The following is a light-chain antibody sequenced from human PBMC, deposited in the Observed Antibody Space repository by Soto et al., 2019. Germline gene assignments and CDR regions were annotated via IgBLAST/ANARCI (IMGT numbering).Light chain of an antibody. CDR2: GAS. CDR3: QQYGNSRWT. V-gene: IGKV3-20*01. Sequence: IVLTQSPGTLSLSPGERATLSCRAGQTVSSNYLAWYQQKPGQAPRLLIYGASNRATGIPDRFSGSGSGTDFTLIISRLEPEDFAVYYCQQYGNSRWTFGQGTKVEIK. J-gene: IGKJ1*01. CDR1: QTVSSNY.